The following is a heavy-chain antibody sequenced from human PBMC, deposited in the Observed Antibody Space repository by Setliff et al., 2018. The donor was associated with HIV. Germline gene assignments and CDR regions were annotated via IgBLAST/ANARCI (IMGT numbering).Heavy chain of an antibody. D-gene: IGHD2-2*01. CDR1: GFTWSGHW. CDR3: ARDWSRYCSSTNCPPRGWVDP. CDR2: IKEDGGEK. V-gene: IGHV3-7*01. J-gene: IGHJ5*02. Sequence: PGGSLRLSCEAYGFTWSGHWMSWVRQAPGKGLEWVANIKEDGGEKYYVDSVKGRFTISRDNAKNSLYLQMNSLRVEDTAVYYCARDWSRYCSSTNCPPRGWVDPWGQGTLVTVSS.